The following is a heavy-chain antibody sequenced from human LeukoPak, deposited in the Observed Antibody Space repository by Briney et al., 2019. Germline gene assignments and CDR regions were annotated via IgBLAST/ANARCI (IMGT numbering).Heavy chain of an antibody. D-gene: IGHD2-21*01. Sequence: ASVKVSCKASGYTFTSYYMHWVRQAPGQGLEWVGIINPSGGSTSYAQKFQGRVTMTRDTSTSTVYMELRSLRSEDTAVYYCARDESTSILWWWGQGTLVTVSS. CDR3: ARDESTSILWW. CDR2: INPSGGST. CDR1: GYTFTSYY. J-gene: IGHJ1*01. V-gene: IGHV1-46*01.